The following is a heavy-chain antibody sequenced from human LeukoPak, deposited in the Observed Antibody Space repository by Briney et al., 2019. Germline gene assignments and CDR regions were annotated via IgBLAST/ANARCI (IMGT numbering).Heavy chain of an antibody. V-gene: IGHV1-69*06. CDR2: IIPIFGTA. CDR3: ARAYRGGTQYIYGYQDYYYYYMDV. J-gene: IGHJ6*03. D-gene: IGHD5-18*01. Sequence: SVKVSCKASGGTFSNYGISWVRQAPGQGLEWMGGIIPIFGTANYAQKFQGRVTITADKSTSTAFMELSSLRSDDTAVYYCARAYRGGTQYIYGYQDYYYYYMDVWGKGTTVTVSS. CDR1: GGTFSNYG.